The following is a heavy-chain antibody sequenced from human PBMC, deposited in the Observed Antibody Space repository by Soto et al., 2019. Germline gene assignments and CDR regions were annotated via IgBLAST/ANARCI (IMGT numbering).Heavy chain of an antibody. CDR2: IHYSGST. CDR1: GDSISSSGYY. CDR3: VRDGGIVEASNAFDI. D-gene: IGHD1-26*01. Sequence: QVQLQESGPGLVKPSQTLSLTCTVSGDSISSSGYYWTWIRQHPGKALEWIGYIHYSGSTYYNPSLKSRVIMSGDTSKNQFSLKLSSLTAADTATYYCVRDGGIVEASNAFDIWGRGTMVTVSS. J-gene: IGHJ3*02. V-gene: IGHV4-31*03.